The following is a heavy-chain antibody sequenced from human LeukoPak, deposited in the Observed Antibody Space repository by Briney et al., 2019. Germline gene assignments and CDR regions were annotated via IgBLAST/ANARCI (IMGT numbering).Heavy chain of an antibody. CDR2: IYHSGST. D-gene: IGHD1-26*01. V-gene: IGHV4-4*02. CDR3: ARAGGYCLEY. CDR1: GGSFSSGYW. J-gene: IGHJ4*02. Sequence: SETLSLTCAVSGGSFSSGYWWSWVRQPPGKGLEWIGEIYHSGSTNYNPSLKSRVAISVDKSKNEFSLTLSSATAADTAVYFCARAGGYCLEYWGQGSLVTVSS.